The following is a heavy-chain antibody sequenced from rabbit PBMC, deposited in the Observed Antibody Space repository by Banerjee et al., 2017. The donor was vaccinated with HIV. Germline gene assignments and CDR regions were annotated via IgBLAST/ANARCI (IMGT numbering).Heavy chain of an antibody. CDR3: VREVAAKFAL. Sequence: QEQLVESGGGLVQPEGSLTLTCKASGFDFGSYGMCWVRQAPGKGPEWIACIVNGNGNTYYANWVNGRFTISSHSAQNTLFLQLNSLTAADTATYFCVREVAAKFALWGPGTLVTVS. D-gene: IGHD4-1*01. CDR1: GFDFGSYG. J-gene: IGHJ4*01. V-gene: IGHV1S47*01. CDR2: IVNGNGNT.